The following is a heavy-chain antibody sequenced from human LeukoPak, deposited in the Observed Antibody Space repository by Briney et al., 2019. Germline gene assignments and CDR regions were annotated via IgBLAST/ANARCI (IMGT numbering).Heavy chain of an antibody. Sequence: SETLSLTCAVYGGSFSGYYWSWIRQPPGKELAWIGEINHSGSTNYNPSLKSRVTISVDTSKNQFSLKLSSVTAADTAVYYCARLYYYGSGSYSDAFDIWGQGTMVTVSS. D-gene: IGHD3-10*01. CDR2: INHSGST. CDR3: ARLYYYGSGSYSDAFDI. CDR1: GGSFSGYY. V-gene: IGHV4-34*01. J-gene: IGHJ3*02.